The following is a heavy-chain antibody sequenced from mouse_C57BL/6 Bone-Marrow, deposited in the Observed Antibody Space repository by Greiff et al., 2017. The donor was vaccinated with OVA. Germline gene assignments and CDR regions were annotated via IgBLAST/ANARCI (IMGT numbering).Heavy chain of an antibody. CDR1: GFNIKDDY. Sequence: VQLQQSGAELVRPGASVKLSCTASGFNIKDDYMHWVKQRPEQGLEWIGWIDPENGDTEYASKFQGKATITADTSSNTAYLQLSSLTSEDTAVYYCTPLYYGSSYYAMDYWGQGTSVTVSS. V-gene: IGHV14-4*01. CDR3: TPLYYGSSYYAMDY. D-gene: IGHD1-1*01. J-gene: IGHJ4*01. CDR2: IDPENGDT.